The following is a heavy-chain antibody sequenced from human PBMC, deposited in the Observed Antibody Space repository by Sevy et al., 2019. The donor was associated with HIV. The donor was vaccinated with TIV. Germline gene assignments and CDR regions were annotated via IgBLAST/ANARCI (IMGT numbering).Heavy chain of an antibody. CDR1: GVSISGGAYY. J-gene: IGHJ5*02. CDR2: ISYTGST. Sequence: SETLSLTCTVSGVSISGGAYYWGWIRQPPGKGLEWIGSISYTGSTYYNPSLKSRVTISVDTSKNQFSLKLTSVTAADTAVYYCARRGDNNWFDPCGQGTLVTVSS. V-gene: IGHV4-39*01. CDR3: ARRGDNNWFDP. D-gene: IGHD2-15*01.